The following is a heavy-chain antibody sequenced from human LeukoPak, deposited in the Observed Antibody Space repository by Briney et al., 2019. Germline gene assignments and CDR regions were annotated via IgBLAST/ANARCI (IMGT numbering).Heavy chain of an antibody. D-gene: IGHD4-11*01. CDR1: GFSFSHFG. V-gene: IGHV3-33*06. Sequence: GGSLRLSCAASGFSFSHFGMHWVRKVPGRGLEWVAVIWNDGSSKYYADSVKGRFTISRDNFQNMVDLHMTSLGVEDTAIYYCAKDAQRGFDYSNSLEYWGQGTLVTVSS. CDR2: IWNDGSSK. J-gene: IGHJ4*02. CDR3: AKDAQRGFDYSNSLEY.